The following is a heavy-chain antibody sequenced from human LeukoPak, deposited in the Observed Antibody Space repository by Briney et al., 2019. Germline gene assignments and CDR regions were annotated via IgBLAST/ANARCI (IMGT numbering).Heavy chain of an antibody. D-gene: IGHD1-1*01. CDR3: ARGGLNALEAFDI. CDR2: INGDGSST. CDR1: GFSFSSYW. Sequence: GGSLRLSCAASGFSFSSYWMPWVRQAPGKGLVWVSRINGDGSSTRYADSVKGRFTISRDNAKNTLYLQMNSLRAEDTAVYYCARGGLNALEAFDIWGQGTLVTVCS. V-gene: IGHV3-74*01. J-gene: IGHJ3*02.